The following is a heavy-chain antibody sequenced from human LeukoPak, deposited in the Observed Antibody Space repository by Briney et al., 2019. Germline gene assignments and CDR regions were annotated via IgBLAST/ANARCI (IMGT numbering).Heavy chain of an antibody. CDR2: IYHSGST. V-gene: IGHV4-30-2*01. J-gene: IGHJ4*02. D-gene: IGHD5-18*01. CDR3: ARGGGYSYGYFDY. Sequence: SQTLSLTCTVTGGSISSGGYYWSWIRQPPGKGLEWIGYIYHSGSTYYNPSLKSRVTISVDRSKNQFSLKLSSVTAADTAVYYCARGGGYSYGYFDYWGQGTLVTVSS. CDR1: GGSISSGGYY.